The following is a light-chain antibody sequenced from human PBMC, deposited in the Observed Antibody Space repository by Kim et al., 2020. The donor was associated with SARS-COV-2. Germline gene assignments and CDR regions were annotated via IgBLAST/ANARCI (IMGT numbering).Light chain of an antibody. Sequence: SPGERATLSCRASQSVSSSYLAWYQQKPGQAPRLLIYGASSRATGIPDRFSGSGSGTDFTLTISRLETEDFAVYYCQQYGSSPPTFGQGTKVEIK. CDR3: QQYGSSPPT. J-gene: IGKJ1*01. V-gene: IGKV3-20*01. CDR1: QSVSSSY. CDR2: GAS.